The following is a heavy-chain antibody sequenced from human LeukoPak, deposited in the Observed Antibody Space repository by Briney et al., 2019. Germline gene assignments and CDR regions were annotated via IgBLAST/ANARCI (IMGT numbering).Heavy chain of an antibody. V-gene: IGHV1-18*01. CDR2: ISPYNDNT. D-gene: IGHD3-22*01. CDR1: GYSFPSYG. J-gene: IGHJ5*02. Sequence: ASVKVSCKASGYSFPSYGISWVRQAPGQGPEWMGWISPYNDNTNYAQKLQGRATLTTDTSTSTAYMELRSLRSDDTAVYYCARDLKINYYDSSGYYGWFDPWGQGTLVTVSS. CDR3: ARDLKINYYDSSGYYGWFDP.